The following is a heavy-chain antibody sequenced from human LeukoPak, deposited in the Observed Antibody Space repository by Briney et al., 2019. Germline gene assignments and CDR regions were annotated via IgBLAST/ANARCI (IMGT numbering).Heavy chain of an antibody. D-gene: IGHD5-18*01. J-gene: IGHJ4*02. CDR1: GGSISSGSYY. CDR2: IYTSGST. Sequence: PSQTLPLTCTVSGGSISSGSYYWSWIRQPAGKGLEWIGRIYTSGSTNYNPSLKSRVTISVDTSKNQFSLKLSSVTAADTAVYYCARGSRRGYSYGFDYWGQGTLVTVSS. CDR3: ARGSRRGYSYGFDY. V-gene: IGHV4-61*02.